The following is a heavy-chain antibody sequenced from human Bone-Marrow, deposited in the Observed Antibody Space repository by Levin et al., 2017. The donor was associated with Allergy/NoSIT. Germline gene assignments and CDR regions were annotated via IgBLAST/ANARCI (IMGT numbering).Heavy chain of an antibody. J-gene: IGHJ4*02. Sequence: GESLKISCAASGFTVSSNYMSWVRQAPGKGLEWVSVIYSGGSTYYADSVKGRFTISRDNSKNTLYLQMNSLRAEDTAVYYCARGKELRYGSGSYFDFFPEGEPPPGYYYFDYWGQGTLVTVSS. CDR3: ARGKELRYGSGSYFDFFPEGEPPPGYYYFDY. CDR2: IYSGGST. D-gene: IGHD3-10*01. V-gene: IGHV3-53*01. CDR1: GFTVSSNY.